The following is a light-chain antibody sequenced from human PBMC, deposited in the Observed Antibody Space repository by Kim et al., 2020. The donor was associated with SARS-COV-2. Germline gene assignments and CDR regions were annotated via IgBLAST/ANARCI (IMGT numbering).Light chain of an antibody. Sequence: EIVLTQSPATLSLSPGERATLSCRASQGISGYLAWYQQKPGQAPRLVIHDASNRATGIPARFSGSGSGTDFTLTISSLEPEDFAVYYCQQRSNWPLTFGGGTKV. V-gene: IGKV3-11*01. CDR1: QGISGY. J-gene: IGKJ4*01. CDR3: QQRSNWPLT. CDR2: DAS.